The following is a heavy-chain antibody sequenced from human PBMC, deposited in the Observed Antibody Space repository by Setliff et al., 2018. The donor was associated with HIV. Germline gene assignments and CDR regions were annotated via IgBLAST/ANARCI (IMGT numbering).Heavy chain of an antibody. Sequence: PSETLSLTCSVSGYFISNGYYWGWIRQPPGKGLEWVGTIYQNGNTYYSPSLESRVSVSMDMSRNQFSVKLNSATAADTDVYYCARQAWHYDRDGYFIDYWGQGKLVTVSS. CDR1: GYFISNGYY. J-gene: IGHJ4*02. CDR3: ARQAWHYDRDGYFIDY. D-gene: IGHD3-22*01. CDR2: IYQNGNT. V-gene: IGHV4-38-2*02.